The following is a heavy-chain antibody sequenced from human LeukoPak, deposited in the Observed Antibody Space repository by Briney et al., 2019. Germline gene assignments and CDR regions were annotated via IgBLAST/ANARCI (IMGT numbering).Heavy chain of an antibody. CDR3: AHDSPGNYGFDY. CDR2: IYGNDNK. V-gene: IGHV2-5*01. D-gene: IGHD3-16*01. Sequence: SGPTLVNPTQTLTLTCTFSGFSLSTSGVGVAWTRQPPGKALEWLALIYGNDNKRYSPSLKSRLTITKDTSENQVVLRMTSMDPVDTATYYCAHDSPGNYGFDYWGQGTLVTVSS. J-gene: IGHJ4*02. CDR1: GFSLSTSGVG.